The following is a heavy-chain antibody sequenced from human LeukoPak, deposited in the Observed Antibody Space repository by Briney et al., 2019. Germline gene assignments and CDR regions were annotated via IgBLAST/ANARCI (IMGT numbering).Heavy chain of an antibody. D-gene: IGHD2-8*02. CDR3: AREGSIGTGRQYYFDY. CDR1: GYYISGGYY. Sequence: PSETLSLTCAVSGYYISGGYYWGWIRQPPGKGLEWIGSIYNSGSTYYNPSLKSRVTISVDTSKNQVSLNLTSVTAADTAVYYCAREGSIGTGRQYYFDYWGQGTLVTVFS. J-gene: IGHJ4*02. CDR2: IYNSGST. V-gene: IGHV4-38-2*01.